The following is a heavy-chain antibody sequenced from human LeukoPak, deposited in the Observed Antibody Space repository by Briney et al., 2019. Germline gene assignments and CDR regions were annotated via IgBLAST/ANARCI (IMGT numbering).Heavy chain of an antibody. D-gene: IGHD7-27*01. J-gene: IGHJ5*02. Sequence: SGTLSLTCAVSGDSISTNHWWSWVRQPPGKGLEWIGYIYYSGSTYYNPSLKSRVTISVDTSKNQFSLKLSSVTAADTAVYYCARSPLTGDGGWFDPWGQGTLVTVSS. V-gene: IGHV4-30-4*01. CDR1: GDSISTNHW. CDR2: IYYSGST. CDR3: ARSPLTGDGGWFDP.